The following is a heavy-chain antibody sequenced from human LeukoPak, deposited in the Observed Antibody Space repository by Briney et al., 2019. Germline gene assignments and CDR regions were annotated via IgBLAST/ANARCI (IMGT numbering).Heavy chain of an antibody. Sequence: ASVKVSCKASGYTFTSYDINWVRQATGRGLEWMGWMNPNSGNTGYAQKFQGRVTMTEDTSTDTAYMELSSLRSEDTAVYYCATDRVRFSGHGWFDPWGQGTLVTVSS. J-gene: IGHJ5*02. CDR1: GYTFTSYD. CDR2: MNPNSGNT. D-gene: IGHD3-3*01. CDR3: ATDRVRFSGHGWFDP. V-gene: IGHV1-8*02.